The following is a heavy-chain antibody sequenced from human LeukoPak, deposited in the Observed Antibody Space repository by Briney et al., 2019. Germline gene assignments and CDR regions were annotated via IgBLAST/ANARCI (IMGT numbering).Heavy chain of an antibody. CDR1: GGSISSSSYY. CDR2: IYYSGSP. V-gene: IGHV4-39*01. Sequence: SETLSLTCTVSGGSISSSSYYWGWIRQPPGKGLEWIGSIYYSGSPYYNPSLKSRVTISVDSSKNQFSLKLSSVTAADTAVYYCARGSYDFWSGGTRYYFDYWGQGTLVTVSS. J-gene: IGHJ4*02. CDR3: ARGSYDFWSGGTRYYFDY. D-gene: IGHD3-3*01.